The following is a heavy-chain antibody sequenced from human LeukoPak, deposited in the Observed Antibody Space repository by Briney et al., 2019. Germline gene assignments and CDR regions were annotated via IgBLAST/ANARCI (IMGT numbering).Heavy chain of an antibody. CDR2: IKQDGSEK. J-gene: IGHJ6*03. CDR3: ARARNYDFWSGPLGFYYYMDV. CDR1: GFTFSSYW. D-gene: IGHD3-3*01. Sequence: PGRSLRLSCAASGFTFSSYWMSWVRQAPGKGLEWVANIKQDGSEKYYVDSVKGRFTISRDNAKNSLYLQMNSLRAEDTAVYYCARARNYDFWSGPLGFYYYMDVWGKGTTVTVSS. V-gene: IGHV3-7*01.